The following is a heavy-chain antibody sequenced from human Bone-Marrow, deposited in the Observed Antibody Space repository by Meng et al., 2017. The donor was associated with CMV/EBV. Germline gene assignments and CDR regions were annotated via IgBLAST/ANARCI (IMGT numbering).Heavy chain of an antibody. CDR2: INPNSGGT. V-gene: IGHV1-2*02. J-gene: IGHJ5*02. D-gene: IGHD4-23*01. CDR1: GYTFTGYY. CDR3: ARDIGPLGITVVRDYVWFDP. Sequence: ASVKVSCKASGYTFTGYYMHWVRQAPGQGLEWMGWINPNSGGTNYAQKIQGRVTMTRDTSISTAYMELSRLRSDDTAVYYCARDIGPLGITVVRDYVWFDPWGQGTLVTVSS.